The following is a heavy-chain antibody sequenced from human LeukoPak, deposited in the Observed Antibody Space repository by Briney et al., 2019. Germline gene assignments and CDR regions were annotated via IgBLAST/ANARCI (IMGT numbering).Heavy chain of an antibody. D-gene: IGHD3-10*01. CDR1: GGSFSGYY. CDR3: ASVRRGFGESSKYYAYYYMGV. J-gene: IGHJ6*03. Sequence: SETLSLTCAVYGGSFSGYYWSWIRQPPGKGLEWIGNIYYSGSTYCNPSLKSRVTISLDTSENQFSLNLSSVTAADTAVYFCASVRRGFGESSKYYAYYYMGVWGKGTTVTVSS. CDR2: IYYSGST. V-gene: IGHV4-34*01.